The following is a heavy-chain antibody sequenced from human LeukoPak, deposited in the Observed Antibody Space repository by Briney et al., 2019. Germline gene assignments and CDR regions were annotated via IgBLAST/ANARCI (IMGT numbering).Heavy chain of an antibody. V-gene: IGHV1-2*04. D-gene: IGHD6-6*01. J-gene: IGHJ4*02. CDR2: INPNSGGT. Sequence: EASVKVSCKASGYTSTGYYMHWVRQAPGQGLEWMGWINPNSGGTNYAQKFQGWVTMTRDTSISTAYMGLSRLRSEDTAVYYCARVRTIAARRGSYDFDYWGQGTLVTVSS. CDR1: GYTSTGYY. CDR3: ARVRTIAARRGSYDFDY.